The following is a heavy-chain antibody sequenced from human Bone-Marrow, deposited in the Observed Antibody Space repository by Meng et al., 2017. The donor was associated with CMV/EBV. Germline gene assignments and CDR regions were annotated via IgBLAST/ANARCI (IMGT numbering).Heavy chain of an antibody. D-gene: IGHD3-10*01. J-gene: IGHJ4*02. V-gene: IGHV1-18*01. CDR3: ARVVEFSLSWFGEDLSFDY. CDR1: GYTFTSYG. CDR2: ISAYNGNT. Sequence: ASVKVSCKASGYTFTSYGISWVRQAPGQGLEWMGWISAYNGNTNYAQKLQGRVTMTTDTSTSTAYMGLRSLRSDDTAVYYCARVVEFSLSWFGEDLSFDYWGQGPLVTVSS.